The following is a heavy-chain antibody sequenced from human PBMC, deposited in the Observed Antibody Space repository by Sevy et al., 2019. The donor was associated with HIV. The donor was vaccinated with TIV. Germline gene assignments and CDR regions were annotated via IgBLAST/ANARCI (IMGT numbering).Heavy chain of an antibody. CDR2: ISSSDVST. V-gene: IGHV3-23*01. Sequence: GGSLRLSCAASGFTFSSYAMSWVRQAPGKGLEWVSAISSSDVSTYYADSVKGRSTISRDNYKSTLYLQMNSLRAEDTAVYYCAKHVRGVTTRPAFDYWGQGTLVTVSS. CDR3: AKHVRGVTTRPAFDY. D-gene: IGHD4-17*01. CDR1: GFTFSSYA. J-gene: IGHJ4*02.